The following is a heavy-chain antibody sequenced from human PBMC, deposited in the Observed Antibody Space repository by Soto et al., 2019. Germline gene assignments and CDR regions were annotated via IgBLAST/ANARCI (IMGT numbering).Heavy chain of an antibody. Sequence: TGGSLRLSCAASGFTFSSYAMSWVRQAPGKGLEWVSAISGSGGSTYYADSVKGRFTISRDNSKNTLYLQMNSLRAEDTAVYYCAKQPRPHYDILTGPFDYWGQGTLVTVSS. CDR2: ISGSGGST. V-gene: IGHV3-23*01. CDR3: AKQPRPHYDILTGPFDY. D-gene: IGHD3-9*01. CDR1: GFTFSSYA. J-gene: IGHJ4*02.